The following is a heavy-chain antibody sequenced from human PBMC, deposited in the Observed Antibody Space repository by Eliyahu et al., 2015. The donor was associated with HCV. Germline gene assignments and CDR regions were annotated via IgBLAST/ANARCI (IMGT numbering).Heavy chain of an antibody. V-gene: IGHV1-46*01. CDR2: IDPNNAHT. D-gene: IGHD2-21*01. CDR3: ARERGETCYFDF. CDR1: GYTFSNYL. J-gene: IGHJ4*02. Sequence: QVQLVQSGAEVKKPGASVKLSCKTSGYTFSNYLVHWVRQAPGQGLEWMGRIDPNNAHTHYEQNFEDRITVTRDTSTSTVFMELRSLRSDDTAMYYCARERGETCYFDFWGQGTLVTVSS.